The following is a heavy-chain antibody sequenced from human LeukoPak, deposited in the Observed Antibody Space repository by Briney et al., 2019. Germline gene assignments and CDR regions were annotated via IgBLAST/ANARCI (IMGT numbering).Heavy chain of an antibody. Sequence: PSETLSLTCTVSGGSISSYYWSWIRQPPGKGLEWIGYIYYSGGTSYNPSLKSRVTILVDTSKNQLSLKLSSVTSADTAVYYCASAYDSSGLRAFDIWGQGTLVTVSS. V-gene: IGHV4-59*01. J-gene: IGHJ3*02. CDR1: GGSISSYY. CDR3: ASAYDSSGLRAFDI. D-gene: IGHD3-22*01. CDR2: IYYSGGT.